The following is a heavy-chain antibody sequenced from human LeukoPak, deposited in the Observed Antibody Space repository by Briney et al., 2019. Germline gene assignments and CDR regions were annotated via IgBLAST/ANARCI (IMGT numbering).Heavy chain of an antibody. D-gene: IGHD2-2*01. CDR3: ATLGLGFCSTSRCCEDH. Sequence: GGSLRLSCAASGFTFSSYWMSWVRQAPGKGLEWVTFIRYDESDKYYADSVKGRFTISRDNSKNTLYLQMNSLRDDDTAVYYCATLGLGFCSTSRCCEDHWGQGTRVTVSS. J-gene: IGHJ4*02. CDR2: IRYDESDK. V-gene: IGHV3-30*02. CDR1: GFTFSSYW.